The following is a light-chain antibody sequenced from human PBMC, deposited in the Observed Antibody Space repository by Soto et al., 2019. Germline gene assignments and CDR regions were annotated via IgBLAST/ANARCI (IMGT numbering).Light chain of an antibody. CDR3: QQRSNWPPGWT. CDR1: QSVSASY. CDR2: ATA. V-gene: IGKV3D-20*02. Sequence: EIVLTQSPGTLSLSPGERVTLSCRASQSVSASYLGWYQQKSGQAPRLLIYATASRATGIPDRFSGSGSGTEFSLTISRLEPEDFAVYYCQQRSNWPPGWTFGQGTKVDIK. J-gene: IGKJ1*01.